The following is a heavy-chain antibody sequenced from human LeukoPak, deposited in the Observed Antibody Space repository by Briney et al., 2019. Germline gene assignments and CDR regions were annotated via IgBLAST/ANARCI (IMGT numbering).Heavy chain of an antibody. CDR2: IKQDGSEN. CDR3: VTNSFDI. CDR1: RFTFSSYW. Sequence: GGSLRLSCAASRFTFSSYWMSWVRQAPGKGLEWVANIKQDGSENYYVDSVKGRFTISRDNAKSSLYLQMNNLRAEDTAVYYCVTNSFDIWGQGTMVTVSS. D-gene: IGHD5-24*01. J-gene: IGHJ3*02. V-gene: IGHV3-7*01.